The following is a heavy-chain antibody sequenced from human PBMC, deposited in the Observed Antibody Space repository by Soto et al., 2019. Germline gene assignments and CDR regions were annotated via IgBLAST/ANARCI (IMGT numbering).Heavy chain of an antibody. Sequence: SVKVSCKASGGTFSSYAISWVRQAPGQGLEWMGGIIPIFGTANYAQKFQGRVTITADESTSTAYMELSSLRSEDTAVYYCARGRIVATIPPSSWGQGTLVSVSS. CDR3: ARGRIVATIPPSS. CDR2: IIPIFGTA. J-gene: IGHJ4*02. V-gene: IGHV1-69*13. D-gene: IGHD5-12*01. CDR1: GGTFSSYA.